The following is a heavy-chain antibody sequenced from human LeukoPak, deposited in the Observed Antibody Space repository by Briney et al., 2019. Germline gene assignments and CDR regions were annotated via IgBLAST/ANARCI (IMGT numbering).Heavy chain of an antibody. CDR2: ISTYNGNA. CDR3: ARDLEGNGDSPDI. Sequence: ASLKVSCKTSGYTFTYFGITWVRQAPGQGLEWMGWISTYNGNAKYAQNLQGRVTMTTDTSTTTVYMDLRSLRSDDTAVYYCARDLEGNGDSPDIWGQGTMVTVSS. V-gene: IGHV1-18*01. J-gene: IGHJ3*02. CDR1: GYTFTYFG. D-gene: IGHD4-17*01.